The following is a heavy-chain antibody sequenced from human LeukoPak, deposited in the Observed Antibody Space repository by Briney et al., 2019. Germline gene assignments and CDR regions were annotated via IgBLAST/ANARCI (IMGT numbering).Heavy chain of an antibody. D-gene: IGHD6-19*01. Sequence: SETLSLTCAVSGGSISSSNWWSWVRQPPGKGLEWIGEIYHSGSTNYNPSLKSRVTISVDTSKNQFSLKLSSVTAADTAVYYCARDLGLRAVAGNAIKQDYWGQGTLVTVSS. CDR3: ARDLGLRAVAGNAIKQDY. CDR2: IYHSGST. CDR1: GGSISSSNW. J-gene: IGHJ4*02. V-gene: IGHV4-4*02.